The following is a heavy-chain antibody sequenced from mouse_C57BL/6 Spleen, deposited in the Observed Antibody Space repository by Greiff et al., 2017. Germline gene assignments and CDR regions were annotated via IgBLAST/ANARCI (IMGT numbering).Heavy chain of an antibody. D-gene: IGHD2-4*01. CDR3: ANYDYGEFAY. CDR1: GFNIKDYY. CDR2: IDPEDGET. V-gene: IGHV14-2*01. Sequence: EVQLQQSGAELVKPGASVKLSCTASGFNIKDYYMHWVKQRTEQGLEWIGRIDPEDGETKYAPKFQGKATITAYTSSNTAYLQPSSLTSEATAVYYCANYDYGEFAYWGQGTLVTVSA. J-gene: IGHJ3*01.